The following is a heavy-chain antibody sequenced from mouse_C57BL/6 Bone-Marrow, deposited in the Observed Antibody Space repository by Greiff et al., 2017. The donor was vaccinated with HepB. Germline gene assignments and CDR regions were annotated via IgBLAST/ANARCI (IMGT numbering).Heavy chain of an antibody. J-gene: IGHJ2*01. D-gene: IGHD1-1*01. CDR1: GYAFTNYL. V-gene: IGHV1-54*01. CDR3: ARGITTVVNSYFDY. Sequence: VQLQQSGAELVRPGTSVKVSCKASGYAFTNYLIEWVKQRPGQGLEWIGVINPGSGGTNYNEKFKGKATLTADKSSSTAYMQLSSLTSEDSAVYFCARGITTVVNSYFDYWGQGTTLTVSS. CDR2: INPGSGGT.